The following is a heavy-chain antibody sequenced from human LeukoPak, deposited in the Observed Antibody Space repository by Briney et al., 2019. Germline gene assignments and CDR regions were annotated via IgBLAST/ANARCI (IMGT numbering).Heavy chain of an antibody. CDR3: ARTQKYAATLFY. V-gene: IGHV1-8*01. CDR2: MNPNSGNT. J-gene: IGHJ4*02. Sequence: ASVKVSCKASGYTFTSYDINWVRQATGQGLEWMGWMNPNSGNTGYAQKFQGRVTMTRNTSTSTAYMELSSLRSEDTAVYYCARTQKYAATLFYWGQGTLVTVSS. CDR1: GYTFTSYD.